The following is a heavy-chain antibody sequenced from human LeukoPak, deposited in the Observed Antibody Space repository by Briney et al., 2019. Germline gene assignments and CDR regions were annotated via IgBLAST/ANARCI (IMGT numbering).Heavy chain of an antibody. J-gene: IGHJ4*02. V-gene: IGHV3-7*01. CDR3: ARDLRKARNGGYDSFDY. D-gene: IGHD5-12*01. CDR2: IKQDGSEK. CDR1: GFTFSSYW. Sequence: GGPLRLSCAASGFTFSSYWMSWVRQAPGKGLEGVANIKQDGSEKYYVDSVKGRFTISRDNAKNSLYLQMNSLRADDTAVYYCARDLRKARNGGYDSFDYWGQGTLVTVSS.